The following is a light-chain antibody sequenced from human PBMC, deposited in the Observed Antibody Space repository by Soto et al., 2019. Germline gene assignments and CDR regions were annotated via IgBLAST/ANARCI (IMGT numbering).Light chain of an antibody. J-gene: IGKJ1*01. V-gene: IGKV3-15*01. CDR3: HHYHNWPMT. Sequence: DIVTTQSPSTLSVSPAQRATLSCRASQSVSRNLAWYQQKPGQAPRLLIYDVSSRATGVPSRFSGTGSETEFTLTISSLQSEDFAVYYCHHYHNWPMTFGQGTKVDIK. CDR2: DVS. CDR1: QSVSRN.